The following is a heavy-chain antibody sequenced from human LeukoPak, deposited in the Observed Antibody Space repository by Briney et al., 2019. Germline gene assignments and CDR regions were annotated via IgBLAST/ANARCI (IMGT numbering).Heavy chain of an antibody. CDR1: GGSISSYH. CDR2: IYTSGST. D-gene: IGHD6-13*01. Sequence: PSETLSLTCTVSGGSISSYHWSWIRQPAGKGLEWIGRIYTSGSTNYNPSLKSRVTLSVDTSENQFSLKLSSVTAADTAVYYCARAGYSSSWYAAQHDAFDIWGQGTMVTVSS. CDR3: ARAGYSSSWYAAQHDAFDI. V-gene: IGHV4-4*07. J-gene: IGHJ3*02.